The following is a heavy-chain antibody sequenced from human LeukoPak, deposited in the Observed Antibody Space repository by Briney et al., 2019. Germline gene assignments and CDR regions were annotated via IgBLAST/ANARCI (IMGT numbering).Heavy chain of an antibody. CDR3: ARDRVDTAYDGYYYYGMDV. J-gene: IGHJ6*02. Sequence: LRLSCAASGFTFSSYAMSWVRQHPGKGLEWIGYIYYSGSTYYNPSLKSRVTISVDTSKNQFSLKLSSVTAADTAVYYCARDRVDTAYDGYYYYGMDVWGQGTTVTVSS. D-gene: IGHD5-18*01. CDR2: IYYSGST. CDR1: GFTFSSYA. V-gene: IGHV4-31*02.